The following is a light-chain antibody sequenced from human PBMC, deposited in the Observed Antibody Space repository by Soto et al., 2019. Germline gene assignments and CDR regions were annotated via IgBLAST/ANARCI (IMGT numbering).Light chain of an antibody. CDR1: QGISSY. CDR3: PRTYNAPL. J-gene: IGKJ4*01. CDR2: AAS. Sequence: IQLTQSPSSLSASVGDRSTITCRASQGISSYLAWYQQKPGKSPNLLIYAASTLQSGVPSRFSGSGSGTDFPLTISSLPPEDVATYYGPRTYNAPLVGGGTQVDIK. V-gene: IGKV1-9*01.